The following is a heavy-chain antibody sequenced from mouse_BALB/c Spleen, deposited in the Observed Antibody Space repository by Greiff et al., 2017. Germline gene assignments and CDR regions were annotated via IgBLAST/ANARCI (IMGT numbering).Heavy chain of an antibody. J-gene: IGHJ4*01. Sequence: EVHLVESGGGLVQPGGSRKLSCAASGFTFSSFGMHWVRQAPEKGLEWVAYISSGSSTIYYADTVKGRFTISRDNPKNTLFLQITSLRSEDTAMYYCARSYCYGGGYAMDYWGQGTSVTVSS. CDR2: ISSGSSTI. V-gene: IGHV5-17*02. D-gene: IGHD1-1*01. CDR3: ARSYCYGGGYAMDY. CDR1: GFTFSSFG.